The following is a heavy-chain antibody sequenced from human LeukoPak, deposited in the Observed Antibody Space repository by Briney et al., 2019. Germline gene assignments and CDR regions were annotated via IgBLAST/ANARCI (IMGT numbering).Heavy chain of an antibody. CDR3: ARSRLAGTSDAYDI. V-gene: IGHV5-51*01. Sequence: GESLKISCKGSGYSFISYWIGWVRQLPGKGLEWMGIIYPGDSDTRYSPSFQGQVTISADKSISTSYLQWSSLKASDTAMYYCARSRLAGTSDAYDIWGQGTMVTVSP. J-gene: IGHJ3*02. D-gene: IGHD1-1*01. CDR2: IYPGDSDT. CDR1: GYSFISYW.